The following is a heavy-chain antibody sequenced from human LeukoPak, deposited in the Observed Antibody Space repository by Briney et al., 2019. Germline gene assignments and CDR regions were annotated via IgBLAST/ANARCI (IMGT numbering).Heavy chain of an antibody. CDR3: ARSVSYGGKRGTYFDY. V-gene: IGHV3-74*01. Sequence: GGSLRLSCAASGFSFSSDWMHWVRQAPGKGLVWVSHINFDGSRTNYADSVRGRFTISRDNAKNSLYLQMNSLRAEDTAVYYCARSVSYGGKRGTYFDYWGQGTLVTVSS. J-gene: IGHJ4*02. CDR1: GFSFSSDW. D-gene: IGHD4-23*01. CDR2: INFDGSRT.